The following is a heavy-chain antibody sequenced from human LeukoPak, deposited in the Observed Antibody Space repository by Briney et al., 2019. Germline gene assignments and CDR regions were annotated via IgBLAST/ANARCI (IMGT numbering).Heavy chain of an antibody. J-gene: IGHJ5*02. CDR2: INHSGGT. Sequence: SETLSLTCAVYGGSFSGYYWSRIRQPPGKGLEWVGEINHSGGTNYNPSLKSRVTISVDTSKNQFSLKLSSVTAADTAVYYCASFRNYYYDSSGSTTNWFDHWGQGTLVTVSS. CDR3: ASFRNYYYDSSGSTTNWFDH. CDR1: GGSFSGYY. V-gene: IGHV4-34*01. D-gene: IGHD3-22*01.